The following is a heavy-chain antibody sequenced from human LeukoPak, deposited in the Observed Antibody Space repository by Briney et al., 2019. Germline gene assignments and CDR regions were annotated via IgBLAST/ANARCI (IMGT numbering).Heavy chain of an antibody. CDR3: ARGLPGYSSGWAAGGY. Sequence: GASVKVSCKASGYTFTSYDINWVRQATGQGLEWMGWMNPNSGNIGYAQKFQGRVTMTRNTSISTAYMELSSLRSEDTAVYYCARGLPGYSSGWAAGGYWGQGTLVTVSS. D-gene: IGHD6-19*01. J-gene: IGHJ4*02. CDR2: MNPNSGNI. CDR1: GYTFTSYD. V-gene: IGHV1-8*01.